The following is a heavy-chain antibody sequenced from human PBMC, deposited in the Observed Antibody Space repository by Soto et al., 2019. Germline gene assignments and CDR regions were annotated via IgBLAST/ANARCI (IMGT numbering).Heavy chain of an antibody. V-gene: IGHV3-15*07. J-gene: IGHJ3*02. CDR3: TTEWELLVAFDI. D-gene: IGHD1-26*01. CDR2: IKSKTDGGTT. Sequence: GGSLTLSCAASGFTFSNAWMNWVRQAPGKGLEWVGRIKSKTDGGTTDYAAPVKGRFTISRDDSKNTLYLQMNSLKTEDTAVYYCTTEWELLVAFDIWGQGTMVTVSS. CDR1: GFTFSNAW.